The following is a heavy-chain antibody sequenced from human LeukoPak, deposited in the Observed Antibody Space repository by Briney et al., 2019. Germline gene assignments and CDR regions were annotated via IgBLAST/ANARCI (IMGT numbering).Heavy chain of an antibody. CDR3: ARAKAYSSSSGGWVY. J-gene: IGHJ4*02. D-gene: IGHD6-6*01. Sequence: SVTVSSKASGGTFSIYAISWVRQAPGQGLEWMGRIIPILGIANCAQKFQGRVTITADKSTSTAYMELSSLRSEDTAVYHCARAKAYSSSSGGWVYWGQGTLVTVSS. V-gene: IGHV1-69*04. CDR2: IIPILGIA. CDR1: GGTFSIYA.